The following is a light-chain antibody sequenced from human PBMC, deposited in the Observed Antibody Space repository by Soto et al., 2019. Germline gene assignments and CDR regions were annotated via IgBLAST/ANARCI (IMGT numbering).Light chain of an antibody. V-gene: IGKV1-5*03. Sequence: DIQLHPSPSTLSASVGDSVTITCRASQSINGWLAWYQQKPGQASNLLIYKASTLESGVPSRFSGSGSGTEFTLTVSSLQPDEFATYYCHQYHNFPRTFGQGTKVDNK. CDR2: KAS. J-gene: IGKJ1*01. CDR1: QSINGW. CDR3: HQYHNFPRT.